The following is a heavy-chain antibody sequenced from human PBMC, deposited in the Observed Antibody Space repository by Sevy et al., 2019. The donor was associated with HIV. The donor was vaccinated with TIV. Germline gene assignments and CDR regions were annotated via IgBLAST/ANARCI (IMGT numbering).Heavy chain of an antibody. J-gene: IGHJ6*03. CDR1: GGTFSSYA. Sequence: ASVKVSCKASGGTFSSYAISWVRQAPGQGLEWMGGIIPIFGTANYTQKFQGRVTITADKSTSTAYMELSSLRSEDTAVYYCARAIFGVVNEGGYHYYMDVWGKGTTVTVS. V-gene: IGHV1-69*06. CDR3: ARAIFGVVNEGGYHYYMDV. D-gene: IGHD3-3*01. CDR2: IIPIFGTA.